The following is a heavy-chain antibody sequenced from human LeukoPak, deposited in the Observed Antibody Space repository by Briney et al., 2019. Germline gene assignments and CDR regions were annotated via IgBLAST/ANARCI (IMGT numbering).Heavy chain of an antibody. D-gene: IGHD4-17*01. J-gene: IGHJ5*02. Sequence: GASVKVSCKASGYTFTGYYMHWVRQAPGQGLEWMGRIIPILGIANYAQKFQGRVTITADKSTSTAYMELSSLRSEDTAVYYCAHLTTVIRWGDWFDPWGQGTLVTVSS. CDR3: AHLTTVIRWGDWFDP. CDR2: IIPILGIA. CDR1: GYTFTGYY. V-gene: IGHV1-69*02.